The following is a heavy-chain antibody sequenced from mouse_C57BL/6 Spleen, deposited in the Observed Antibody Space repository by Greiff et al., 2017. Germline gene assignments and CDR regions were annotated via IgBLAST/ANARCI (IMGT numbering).Heavy chain of an antibody. CDR1: GYTFTSYW. D-gene: IGHD2-5*01. CDR2: IDPSDSYT. CDR3: ARHYSNYVNDAMDY. Sequence: VQLQQPGAELVMPGASVKLSCKASGYTFTSYWMHWVKQRPGQGLEWIGEIDPSDSYTNYNQKFKGKSTLTVDKSSSTAYMQLSSLTSEDSAVYYCARHYSNYVNDAMDYWGQGTSVTVSS. J-gene: IGHJ4*01. V-gene: IGHV1-69*01.